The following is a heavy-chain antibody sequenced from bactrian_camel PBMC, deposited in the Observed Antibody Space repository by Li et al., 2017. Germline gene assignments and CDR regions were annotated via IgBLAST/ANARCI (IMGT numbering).Heavy chain of an antibody. V-gene: IGHV3S55*01. CDR3: AAGSSGAAWSLQSTRPFPY. CDR2: IDGGGGT. J-gene: IGHJ4*01. Sequence: QLVESGGGSVEAGGSLRLSCQASGVAHSRFCMGWFRQAPGKEREGVAAIDGGGGTSYADSAKGRFTISSDNAKNMLYLQMNNLKPEDTAVYYCAAGSSGAAWSLQSTRPFPYWGQGTQVTVS. D-gene: IGHD3*01. CDR1: GVAHSRFC.